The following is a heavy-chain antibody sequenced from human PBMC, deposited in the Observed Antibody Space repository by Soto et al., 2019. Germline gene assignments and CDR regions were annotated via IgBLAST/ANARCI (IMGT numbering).Heavy chain of an antibody. Sequence: PSQTLSLTCAISGDSVPSNSAAWNWLRQSPPKGLEWLGRTYYRSKWDNDYAVAVKSRITINPDTSKNQFSLQLNSVTPEDTAVYYCARGYYYYGMDVWGQGTTVTVSS. CDR3: ARGYYYYGMDV. CDR2: TYYRSKWDN. CDR1: GDSVPSNSAA. V-gene: IGHV6-1*01. J-gene: IGHJ6*02.